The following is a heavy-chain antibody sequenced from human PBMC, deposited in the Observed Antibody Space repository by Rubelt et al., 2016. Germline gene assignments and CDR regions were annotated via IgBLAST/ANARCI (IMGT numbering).Heavy chain of an antibody. CDR3: AKDRRGSYGDFDY. Sequence: TFSSYDMHWVRQAPGKGLEWVAFIRYDGSNQYYADSVKGRFTISRDNSKNTLYLQMNSLRAEDTAVYYCAKDRRGSYGDFDYWGQGTLVTVSS. V-gene: IGHV3-30*02. CDR1: TFSSYD. J-gene: IGHJ4*02. D-gene: IGHD3-16*01. CDR2: IRYDGSNQ.